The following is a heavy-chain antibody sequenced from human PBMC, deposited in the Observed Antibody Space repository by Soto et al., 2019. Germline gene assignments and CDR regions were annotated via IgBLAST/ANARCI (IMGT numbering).Heavy chain of an antibody. Sequence: SETLSLTCAVSGASISSTNWWSWVRQPPGTGLEWIGYIYYSGSTNYNPSLKSRVTISVDTSKNQFSLKLSSVTAADTAVYYCARDRAGITIFGVAKTNYYYYGMDVWGQGTTVTVSS. CDR1: GASISSTNW. D-gene: IGHD3-3*01. CDR3: ARDRAGITIFGVAKTNYYYYGMDV. CDR2: IYYSGST. V-gene: IGHV4-4*02. J-gene: IGHJ6*02.